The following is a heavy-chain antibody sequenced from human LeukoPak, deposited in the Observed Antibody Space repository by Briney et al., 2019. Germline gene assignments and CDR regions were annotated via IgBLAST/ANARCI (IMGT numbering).Heavy chain of an antibody. J-gene: IGHJ4*02. CDR1: GGSFSGYY. V-gene: IGHV4-34*01. D-gene: IGHD5/OR15-5a*01. CDR2: INHSGST. Sequence: SETLSLTCAVHGGSFSGYYWSWIRQPPGKGLEWIGEINHSGSTNYKPSLKSRVTLSVDTSNNQFALKLTSVTAADTPLLYWARGGGYSVYDWGQGTLVTVSS. CDR3: ARGGGYSVYD.